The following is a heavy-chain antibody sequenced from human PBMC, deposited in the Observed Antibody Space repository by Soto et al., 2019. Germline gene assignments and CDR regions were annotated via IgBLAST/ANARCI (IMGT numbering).Heavy chain of an antibody. Sequence: GESLKISCKGSGYSFSSYWIAWVRQMPGKGLEWMGIIYPGDSDTRYSPSFQGQVTISADKSISTAYLQWSSLKASDTAMYYCATMRVAAAGPYGMDVWGQGTTVTVSS. CDR1: GYSFSSYW. CDR3: ATMRVAAAGPYGMDV. D-gene: IGHD6-13*01. V-gene: IGHV5-51*01. J-gene: IGHJ6*02. CDR2: IYPGDSDT.